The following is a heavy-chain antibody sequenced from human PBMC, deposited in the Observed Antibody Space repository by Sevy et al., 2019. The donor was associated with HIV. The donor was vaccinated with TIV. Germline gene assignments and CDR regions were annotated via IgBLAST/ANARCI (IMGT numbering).Heavy chain of an antibody. J-gene: IGHJ4*02. V-gene: IGHV3-21*01. CDR1: GFSFSSYS. D-gene: IGHD6-13*01. CDR2: IGSSNSYI. Sequence: GGSQRLSCAASGFSFSSYSVSWVRQAPGKGLEWVASIGSSNSYIYYADSVKGRFTISRANAKNSLFLHMNTLRAEDTAVYYCARSYSSSWYILYYFEYWGQGTPVTVSS. CDR3: ARSYSSSWYILYYFEY.